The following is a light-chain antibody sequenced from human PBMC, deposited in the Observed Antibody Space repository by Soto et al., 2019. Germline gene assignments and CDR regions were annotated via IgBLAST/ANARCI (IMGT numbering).Light chain of an antibody. J-gene: IGKJ5*01. V-gene: IGKV3-20*01. CDR3: QQYGSSPPIT. CDR2: GAS. Sequence: EIVLTQSPGTLSLSPGERATLSCRASQSVSSSYLAWYQQKPGQAPRLLIYGASSRATGIPDRFSGSGSGIDLTLTISRLEPEDVAVYYCQQYGSSPPITFGQGTRRAIK. CDR1: QSVSSSY.